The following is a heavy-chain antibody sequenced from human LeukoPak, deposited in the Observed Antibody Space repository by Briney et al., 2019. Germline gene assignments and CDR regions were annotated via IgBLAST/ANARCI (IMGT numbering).Heavy chain of an antibody. Sequence: GGSLRLSCAASGFTFSNAYMTWVRQAPGKGLEWVANIKQDGSEKYYVDSVKGRFTISRDNAKNSLYLQMNSLRAEDTAVYYCATPLDYYDSSGYHQGGDWGQGTLVTVSS. V-gene: IGHV3-7*03. CDR3: ATPLDYYDSSGYHQGGD. J-gene: IGHJ4*02. D-gene: IGHD3-22*01. CDR1: GFTFSNAY. CDR2: IKQDGSEK.